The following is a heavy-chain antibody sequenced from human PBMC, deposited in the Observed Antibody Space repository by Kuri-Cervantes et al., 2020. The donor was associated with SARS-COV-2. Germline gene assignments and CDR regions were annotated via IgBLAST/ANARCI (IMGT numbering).Heavy chain of an antibody. J-gene: IGHJ4*02. D-gene: IGHD2-8*01. Sequence: ESLKISCAVSGYSISSGYYWGWIRQPPGKGLEWFGSIYHSGSTYYNPSLKSRVTISVDTSKNQFSLKLSSVLAADTALSYCARHYCTKGVCYTPFDYWGQGTLVTVSS. CDR3: ARHYCTKGVCYTPFDY. V-gene: IGHV4-38-2*01. CDR1: GYSISSGYY. CDR2: IYHSGST.